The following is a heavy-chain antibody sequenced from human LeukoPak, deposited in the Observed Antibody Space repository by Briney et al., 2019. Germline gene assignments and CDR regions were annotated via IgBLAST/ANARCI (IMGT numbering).Heavy chain of an antibody. V-gene: IGHV3-23*01. CDR2: ISGSGGST. Sequence: TGGSLRLSCAASGFTFSSYAMSWVRQAPGKGLEWVSAISGSGGSTYYADSVKGRFTISRDNSKNTVYLQMDSLRAEDTAVYYCARWGTSSVDYWGQGTLVTVSS. CDR1: GFTFSSYA. D-gene: IGHD6-6*01. CDR3: ARWGTSSVDY. J-gene: IGHJ4*02.